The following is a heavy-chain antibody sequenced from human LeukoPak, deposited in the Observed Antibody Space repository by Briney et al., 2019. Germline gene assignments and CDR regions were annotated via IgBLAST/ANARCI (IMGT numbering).Heavy chain of an antibody. Sequence: GGSLRLSCAASGFTFSRHPMHWVRQAPGKGLEWVSYISSSGSTIYYADSVKGRFTISRDNAKNSLYLQMNSLRAEDTAVYYCARDKSDYYGSGSQYNWFDPWGQGTLVTVSS. J-gene: IGHJ5*02. V-gene: IGHV3-48*03. CDR3: ARDKSDYYGSGSQYNWFDP. D-gene: IGHD3-10*01. CDR1: GFTFSRHP. CDR2: ISSSGSTI.